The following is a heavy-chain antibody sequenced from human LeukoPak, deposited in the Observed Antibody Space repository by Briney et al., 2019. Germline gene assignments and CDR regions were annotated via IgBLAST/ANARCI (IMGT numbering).Heavy chain of an antibody. CDR3: ARDRWLQLPFDY. D-gene: IGHD5-24*01. Sequence: GGSLRLSCAASGFSFSTYSMNWVRQAPGKGLEWVSHISSSSSTIYYADSVKGRFTTSRDNAKNSLYLQMNSLRDEDTAAYYCARDRWLQLPFDYWGQGILVTVSS. V-gene: IGHV3-48*02. J-gene: IGHJ4*02. CDR1: GFSFSTYS. CDR2: ISSSSSTI.